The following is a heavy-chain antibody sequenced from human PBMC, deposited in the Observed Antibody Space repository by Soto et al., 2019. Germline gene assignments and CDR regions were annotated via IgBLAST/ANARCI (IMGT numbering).Heavy chain of an antibody. CDR2: ISGSGGST. J-gene: IGHJ6*02. CDR3: AKGGSERGYSSGWESVGHGMDV. D-gene: IGHD6-19*01. V-gene: IGHV3-23*01. CDR1: GFTFSSYA. Sequence: GGSLRLSCAASGFTFSSYAMSWVRQAPGKGLEWVSAISGSGGSTYYADSVKGRFTISRDNSKNTLYLQMNSLRAEDTAVYYCAKGGSERGYSSGWESVGHGMDVWGQGTTVTVSS.